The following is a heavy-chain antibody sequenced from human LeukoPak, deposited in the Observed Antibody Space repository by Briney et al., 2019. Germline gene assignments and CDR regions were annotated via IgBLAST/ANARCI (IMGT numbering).Heavy chain of an antibody. D-gene: IGHD6-25*01. CDR2: IKSKTDGGTT. J-gene: IGHJ4*02. CDR3: TTGFSSGRFDY. Sequence: GGSLRLSWAASGFTFSNAWMSWVRQAPGKGLEWVGRIKSKTDGGTTDYAAPVKGRFTISRDDSKNTLYLQMNSLKTEDTAVYYCTTGFSSGRFDYWGQGTLVTVSS. V-gene: IGHV3-15*01. CDR1: GFTFSNAW.